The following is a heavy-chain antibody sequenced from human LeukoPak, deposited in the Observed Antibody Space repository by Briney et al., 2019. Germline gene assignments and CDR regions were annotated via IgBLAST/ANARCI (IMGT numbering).Heavy chain of an antibody. D-gene: IGHD5-24*01. V-gene: IGHV3-7*04. J-gene: IGHJ3*02. CDR3: ARVNYDAFDI. CDR1: GFTFSRRW. Sequence: GGSPRPSCAASGFTFSRRWMRWVRQAPGKGLEWVASIKQDGSEKFYVDSVKGRFTISTDNAKNSLYLQMNSLRAEDTAVYYCARVNYDAFDIWGQGTMVTVSS. CDR2: IKQDGSEK.